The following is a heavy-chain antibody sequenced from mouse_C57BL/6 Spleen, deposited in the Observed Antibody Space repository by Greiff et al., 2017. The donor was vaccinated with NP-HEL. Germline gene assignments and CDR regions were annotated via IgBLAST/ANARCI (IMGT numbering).Heavy chain of an antibody. CDR1: GFTFSDAW. Sequence: EVQRVESGGGLVQPGGSMKLSCAASGFTFSDAWMDWVRQSPEKGLEWVAEIRNKANNHATYYAESVKGRFTISRDDSKSSVYLQMNSLRAEDTGIYYCTRSPYYPVGYFDVWGTGTTVTVSS. CDR2: IRNKANNHAT. D-gene: IGHD2-10*01. CDR3: TRSPYYPVGYFDV. J-gene: IGHJ1*03. V-gene: IGHV6-6*01.